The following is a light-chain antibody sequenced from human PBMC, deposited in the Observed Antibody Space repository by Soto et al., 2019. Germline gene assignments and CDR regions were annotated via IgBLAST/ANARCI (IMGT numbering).Light chain of an antibody. Sequence: DIVMTQSPDSLAVSLGERATINCKSSQSVLFSSSNENYLAWYQQRPGQPPKLLIYGGSTRQSGVPDRFSGSGSGTDFTLTINSLQAEDVAVYYCQQYYSTLPITFGQGTRLEIK. J-gene: IGKJ5*01. CDR2: GGS. CDR3: QQYYSTLPIT. CDR1: QSVLFSSSNENY. V-gene: IGKV4-1*01.